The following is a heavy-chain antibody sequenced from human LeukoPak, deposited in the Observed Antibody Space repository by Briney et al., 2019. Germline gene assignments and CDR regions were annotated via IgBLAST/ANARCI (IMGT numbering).Heavy chain of an antibody. CDR1: GFTFSSYG. CDR2: ISYDGSNK. CDR3: ASGLYDYVWGSYRQHGPDY. Sequence: GGSLRLSCAASGFTFSSYGMHWVRQAPGKGLEWVAVISYDGSNKYYADSVKGRFTISRDNSKNTLYLQMNSLRAEDTAVYYCASGLYDYVWGSYRQHGPDYWGQGTLVTVSS. D-gene: IGHD3-16*02. V-gene: IGHV3-30*03. J-gene: IGHJ4*02.